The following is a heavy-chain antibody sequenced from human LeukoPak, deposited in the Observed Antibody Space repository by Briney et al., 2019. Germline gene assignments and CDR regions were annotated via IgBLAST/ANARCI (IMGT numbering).Heavy chain of an antibody. D-gene: IGHD6-19*01. CDR2: MNPNSGNT. CDR3: ARGPRAVAGNNWFDP. V-gene: IGHV1-8*01. CDR1: GYTFTSYD. Sequence: ASVKVSCKASGYTFTSYDINWVRQATGQGLEWMGWMNPNSGNTGYAQKFQGRATMTRNTSISTAYMELSSLRSEDTAVYYCARGPRAVAGNNWFDPWGQGTLVTVSS. J-gene: IGHJ5*02.